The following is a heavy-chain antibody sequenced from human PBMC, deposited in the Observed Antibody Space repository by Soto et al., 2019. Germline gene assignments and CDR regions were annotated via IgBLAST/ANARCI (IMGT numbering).Heavy chain of an antibody. CDR1: GYTFTGYY. J-gene: IGHJ6*02. CDR2: VNPQTGGT. V-gene: IGHV1-2*02. D-gene: IGHD2-2*01. CDR3: ARERYQVISDGMDV. Sequence: ASVKVSCKASGYTFTGYYIHWVREAPGQGLEWMGWVNPQTGGTSYAQKFQGRVTLSRDTSINTAYLELSRLRFDDAAVYFCARERYQVISDGMDVWGQGTTVTVSS.